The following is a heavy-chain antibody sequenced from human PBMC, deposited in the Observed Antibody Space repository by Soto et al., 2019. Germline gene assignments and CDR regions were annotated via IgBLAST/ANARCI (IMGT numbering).Heavy chain of an antibody. Sequence: GASVNVSCKASGGTFSIYAISWVLQAPGQGLEWMGGISPIFGTANYAQKFQGRVTITADESTSTAYMELSSLRSEDTAVYYCARERQGLQYRYYYYYYGMDVSGQGTTVTVSS. CDR3: ARERQGLQYRYYYYYYGMDV. CDR1: GGTFSIYA. J-gene: IGHJ6*02. V-gene: IGHV1-69*13. CDR2: ISPIFGTA. D-gene: IGHD4-4*01.